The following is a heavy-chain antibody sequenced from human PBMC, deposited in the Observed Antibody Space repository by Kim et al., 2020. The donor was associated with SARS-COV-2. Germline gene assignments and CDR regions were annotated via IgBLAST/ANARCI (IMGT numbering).Heavy chain of an antibody. CDR3: ARVGELGDYGTGADAF. CDR2: IYYRGST. CDR1: GGSISSSSYY. J-gene: IGHJ3*01. V-gene: IGHV4-39*01. Sequence: SETLSLTCTVSGGSISSSSYYWGWIRQPPGKGLEWIGSIYYRGSTYYNPSLKSRVTISVDTSKNQFSLKLSSVTAADTAVYYCARVGELGDYGTGADAF. D-gene: IGHD4-17*01.